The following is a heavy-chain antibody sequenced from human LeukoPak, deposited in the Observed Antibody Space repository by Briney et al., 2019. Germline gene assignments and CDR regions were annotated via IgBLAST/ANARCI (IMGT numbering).Heavy chain of an antibody. CDR2: IRYDGSNK. CDR3: AKDWWCSSTSCYMLDY. D-gene: IGHD2-2*02. V-gene: IGHV3-30*02. Sequence: GGSLRLSCAASGFTFSSYGMHWVRQAPGKGLEWVAFIRYDGSNKYYADSVKGRFTISRDNSKNTLYLQMNSLRAEDTAVYYCAKDWWCSSTSCYMLDYWGQGTLVTVSS. J-gene: IGHJ4*02. CDR1: GFTFSSYG.